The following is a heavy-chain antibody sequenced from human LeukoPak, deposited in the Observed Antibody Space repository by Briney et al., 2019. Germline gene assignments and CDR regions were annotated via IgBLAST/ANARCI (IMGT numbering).Heavy chain of an antibody. CDR2: ISSNGGST. D-gene: IGHD5-24*01. J-gene: IGHJ4*02. Sequence: GGSLRLSCAASGFTFSSYWMHWVRQAPGKGLEYVSAISSNGGSTYYADSVKGRFTISRDNSKNTLYLQMSSLRAEDTAVYYCVKAVGGWLPNYYYFDYWGQGTLVTVSS. V-gene: IGHV3-64D*09. CDR3: VKAVGGWLPNYYYFDY. CDR1: GFTFSSYW.